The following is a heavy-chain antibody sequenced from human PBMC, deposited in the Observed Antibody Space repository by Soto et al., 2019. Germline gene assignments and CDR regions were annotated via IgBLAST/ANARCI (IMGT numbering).Heavy chain of an antibody. J-gene: IGHJ4*02. CDR1: GYSXSNYG. CDR2: ISAYNGNT. V-gene: IGHV1-18*01. D-gene: IGHD3-10*01. CDR3: ARGSEAWFGGIYDY. Sequence: SXKVSCKASGYSXSNYGSVLMRQGPGQGLEWIGWISAYNGNTVYAQKVKDRVIMTTDTSKSKAYMEVTILTSDETAVYYCARGSEAWFGGIYDYWGQGTLVTVSP.